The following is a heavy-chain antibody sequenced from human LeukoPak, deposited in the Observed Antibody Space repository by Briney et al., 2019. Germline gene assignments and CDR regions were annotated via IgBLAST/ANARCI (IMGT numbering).Heavy chain of an antibody. Sequence: PGGSLRLSCAASGFTFSSYSMNWVRQAPGKGLEWVSYISSSSSTIYYADSVKGRFTISRDNAKNSLYLQMNSLRAEDTAVYYCASGPLYYDFWSGYYGPDWFDPWGQGTLVTVSS. V-gene: IGHV3-48*01. CDR3: ASGPLYYDFWSGYYGPDWFDP. D-gene: IGHD3-3*01. CDR2: ISSSSSTI. J-gene: IGHJ5*02. CDR1: GFTFSSYS.